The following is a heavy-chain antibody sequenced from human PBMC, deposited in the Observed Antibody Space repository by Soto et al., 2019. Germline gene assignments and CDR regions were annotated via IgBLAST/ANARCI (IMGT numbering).Heavy chain of an antibody. CDR1: GFTFSSYS. V-gene: IGHV3-21*01. D-gene: IGHD4-17*01. CDR3: ASGLEPQLRDYGGNSGGSDY. CDR2: ISSSSSYI. J-gene: IGHJ4*02. Sequence: NPGGSLRLSCAASGFTFSSYSMNWVRQAPGKGLEWVSSISSSSSYIYYADSVKGRFTISRDNAKNSLYLQMNSLRAEDTAVYYCASGLEPQLRDYGGNSGGSDYWGQGTLVTVSS.